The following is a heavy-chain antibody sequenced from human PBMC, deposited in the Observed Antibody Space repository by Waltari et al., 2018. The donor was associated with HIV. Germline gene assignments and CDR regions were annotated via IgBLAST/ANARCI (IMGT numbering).Heavy chain of an antibody. V-gene: IGHV4-34*02. CDR3: ARPSAKYYDSGTYYNDAFDV. Sequence: QMQLQQWGAGLLKPSETLSLTCAVYGKSFLHYYWTWIRQSPGKGLEWIGDIHHSGSTKCNPSREDRVTLSIDTSKNQFSLNLTSVTAEDTAVYYCARPSAKYYDSGTYYNDAFDVWGQGTMVTVSS. D-gene: IGHD3-16*01. CDR1: GKSFLHYY. J-gene: IGHJ3*01. CDR2: IHHSGST.